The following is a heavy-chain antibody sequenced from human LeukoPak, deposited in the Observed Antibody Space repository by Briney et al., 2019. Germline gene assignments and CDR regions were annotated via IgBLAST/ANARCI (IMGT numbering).Heavy chain of an antibody. D-gene: IGHD3-22*01. CDR1: GFTFSSYG. Sequence: PGRSLRLSCAASGFTFSSYGMHWVRKAPGKGLEWVSRINSDGSTTSYAASVKGRFTISRDTAKNTLYLQMNSLRAEDTAVYYCARGHHYYDSSAYYYLGQGTLVTVSS. V-gene: IGHV3-74*01. J-gene: IGHJ4*02. CDR2: INSDGSTT. CDR3: ARGHHYYDSSAYYY.